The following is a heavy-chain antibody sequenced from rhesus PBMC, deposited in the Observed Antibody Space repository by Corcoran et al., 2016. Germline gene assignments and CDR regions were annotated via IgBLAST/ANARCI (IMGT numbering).Heavy chain of an antibody. CDR3: ARGNWEYFDY. V-gene: IGHV4-160*01. Sequence: QLQLQESGPGLVKPSETLSVTCAVSGGSISSSSWSWIRQAPGKGLEWIGGIYGSGGSTDYNPSLKSRVTISTDTSKNQFSLKLSSVTAADTAVYYCARGNWEYFDYWGQGVLVTVSS. CDR2: IYGSGGST. D-gene: IGHD7-45*01. CDR1: GGSISSSS. J-gene: IGHJ4*01.